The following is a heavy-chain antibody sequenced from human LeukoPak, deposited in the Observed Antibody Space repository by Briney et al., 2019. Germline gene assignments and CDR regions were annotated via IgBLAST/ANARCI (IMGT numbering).Heavy chain of an antibody. CDR2: ITSDGSAT. Sequence: PGGSLRLSCAASGFTLSNYWMHWVRHAPGKGLVWVSRITSDGSATSYADSVKGRFTISRDIPKNTLYLQMNSLRADDTAVYYCARDGIPGSHDYWGQGTLVTVSS. CDR3: ARDGIPGSHDY. D-gene: IGHD2-15*01. V-gene: IGHV3-74*01. CDR1: GFTLSNYW. J-gene: IGHJ4*02.